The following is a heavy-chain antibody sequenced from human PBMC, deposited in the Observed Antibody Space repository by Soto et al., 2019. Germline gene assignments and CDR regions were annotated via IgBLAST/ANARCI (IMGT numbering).Heavy chain of an antibody. J-gene: IGHJ3*02. CDR3: PTYRKFFQI. CDR2: IYNSGST. V-gene: IGHV4-30-2*01. CDR1: GGYISGGYYS. Sequence: LQLQESGSVLVKPSQTLSLTCAGSGGYISGGYYSWSWIRQPPGKGLEWIGFIYNSGSTYYNSSLNSRVTISLDRSKNHFFLNLTAMTAADTAVYYCPTYRKFFQIWGQGTKVTVSS.